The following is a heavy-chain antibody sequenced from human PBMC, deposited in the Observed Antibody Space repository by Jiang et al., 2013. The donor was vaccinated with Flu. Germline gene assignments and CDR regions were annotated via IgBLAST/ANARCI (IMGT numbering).Heavy chain of an antibody. Sequence: VQLVESGGGLVKPGGSLTLSCAASGFTFTDYYMSWIRQAPGKGLEWVSYISGSTTDTEYADSVKGRFTISRDNAKNSMSLQMNSLRVEDTAVYYCVREAGRTGGSPWGQGTLVTVSS. CDR3: VREAGRTGGSP. CDR1: GFTFTDYY. J-gene: IGHJ5*02. V-gene: IGHV3-11*06. D-gene: IGHD2-15*01. CDR2: ISGSTTDT.